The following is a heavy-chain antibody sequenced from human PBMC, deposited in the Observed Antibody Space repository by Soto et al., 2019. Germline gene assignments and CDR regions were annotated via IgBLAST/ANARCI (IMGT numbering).Heavy chain of an antibody. CDR1: GYTFVMYG. CDR3: ARAGWFEEGYLDF. CDR2: INAGNGHT. V-gene: IGHV1-3*01. D-gene: IGHD3-10*01. J-gene: IGHJ4*01. Sequence: GASVKVSCKASGYTFVMYGIHWVRQAPGQGLEWMAWINAGNGHTTYSQKFQGRVTITRDTSARTVYMELRSLRFEDTATYYCARAGWFEEGYLDFWG.